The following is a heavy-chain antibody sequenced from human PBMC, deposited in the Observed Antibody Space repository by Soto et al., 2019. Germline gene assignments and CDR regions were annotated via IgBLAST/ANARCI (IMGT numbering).Heavy chain of an antibody. CDR3: ARRAHSDYTGPEYYYAMDV. J-gene: IGHJ6*02. V-gene: IGHV3-30-3*01. D-gene: IGHD5-12*01. Sequence: QAGGSLRLSCAASGFTFSSYAMHWVRQAPGKGLEWMAIISYDGSNKYYADSVKGRFTISRDTSKNTLNLQMNSLRAEDTAVYYCARRAHSDYTGPEYYYAMDVWGQGTTVTVSS. CDR2: ISYDGSNK. CDR1: GFTFSSYA.